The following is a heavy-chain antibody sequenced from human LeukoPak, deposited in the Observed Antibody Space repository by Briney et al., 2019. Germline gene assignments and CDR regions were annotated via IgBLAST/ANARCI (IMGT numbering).Heavy chain of an antibody. CDR3: ARAPLAAAAGTDY. D-gene: IGHD6-13*01. J-gene: IGHJ4*01. V-gene: IGHV1-69*04. CDR2: IIPILGIA. Sequence: SVKVSCKASGYTFTTYEISWVRQAPGQGLEGMGRIIPILGIANYAQKFQGRVTITADKSTSTAYMELSSLRSEDTAVYYCARAPLAAAAGTDYWGQGTLVTVSS. CDR1: GYTFTTYE.